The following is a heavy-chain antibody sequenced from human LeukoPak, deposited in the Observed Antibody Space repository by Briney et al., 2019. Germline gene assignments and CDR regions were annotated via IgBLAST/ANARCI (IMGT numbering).Heavy chain of an antibody. J-gene: IGHJ4*02. Sequence: GGSLRLSCAASGFTVSSNYMSWVRQAPGKGMEWFSVIYSGGSTYYADSVKGRFTISRHNSKNTLYLQMNSLRAEDTAVYYCARATYYYDSSGYYYDYWGQGTLVTVSS. CDR3: ARATYYYDSSGYYYDY. CDR1: GFTVSSNY. CDR2: IYSGGST. D-gene: IGHD3-22*01. V-gene: IGHV3-53*04.